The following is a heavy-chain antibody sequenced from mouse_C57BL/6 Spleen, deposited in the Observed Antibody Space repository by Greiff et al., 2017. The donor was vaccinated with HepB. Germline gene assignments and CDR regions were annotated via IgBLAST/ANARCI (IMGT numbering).Heavy chain of an antibody. CDR2: ISYDGSN. D-gene: IGHD2-1*01. CDR3: ARSLYSPFAY. J-gene: IGHJ3*01. CDR1: GYSITSGYY. V-gene: IGHV3-6*01. Sequence: ESGPGLVKPSQSLSLTCSVTGYSITSGYYWNWIRQFPGNKLEWMGYISYDGSNNYNPSLKNRISITRDTSKNQFFLNLNSVTTEDTATYYCARSLYSPFAYWGQGTLVTVSA.